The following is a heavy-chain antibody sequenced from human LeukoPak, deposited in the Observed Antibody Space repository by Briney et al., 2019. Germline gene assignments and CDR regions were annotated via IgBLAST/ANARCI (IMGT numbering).Heavy chain of an antibody. Sequence: GGSLRLSCAASGFTFHDYAMHWVRQAPGKGLEWVSGISWNSGTRGYADSVKGRFTISRDNAKTSLYLQMNSLRAEDTALYYCAKDVSSSPRRGTYYFDYWGQGTLVTVSS. V-gene: IGHV3-9*01. CDR2: ISWNSGTR. CDR3: AKDVSSSPRRGTYYFDY. CDR1: GFTFHDYA. J-gene: IGHJ4*02. D-gene: IGHD6-13*01.